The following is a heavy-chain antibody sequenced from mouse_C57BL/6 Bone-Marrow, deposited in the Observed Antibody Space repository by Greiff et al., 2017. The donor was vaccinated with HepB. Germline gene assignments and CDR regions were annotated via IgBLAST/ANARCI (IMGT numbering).Heavy chain of an antibody. CDR3: ARRGGVTTVVAHYGFDY. CDR1: GYSFTDYN. D-gene: IGHD1-1*01. V-gene: IGHV1-39*01. Sequence: EVQLQQSGPELVKPGASVKISCKASGYSFTDYNMNWVKQSNGKSLEWIGVINPNYGTTSYNQKFKGKATLTVDQSSSTAYMQLNSLTSEDSAVYYCARRGGVTTVVAHYGFDYWGQGTTLTVSS. J-gene: IGHJ2*01. CDR2: INPNYGTT.